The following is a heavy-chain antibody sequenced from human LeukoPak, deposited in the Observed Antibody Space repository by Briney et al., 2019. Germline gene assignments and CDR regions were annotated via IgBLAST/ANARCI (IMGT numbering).Heavy chain of an antibody. CDR3: ARERDGYCGGDCYYYYGMDV. CDR1: GFAVSSNY. CDR2: IHTGGNT. V-gene: IGHV3-66*01. D-gene: IGHD2-21*02. Sequence: GGSLRLSCTTSGFAVSSNYINWVRQAPGKGLEWVSVIHTGGNTYYADSVKGRFTISRDNSKNTVYLQMNSLRAEDTALYYCARERDGYCGGDCYYYYGMDVWGQGTTVTVSS. J-gene: IGHJ6*02.